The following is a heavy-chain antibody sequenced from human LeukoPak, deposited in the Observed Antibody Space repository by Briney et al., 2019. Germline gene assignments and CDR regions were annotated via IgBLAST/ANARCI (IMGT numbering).Heavy chain of an antibody. Sequence: PSETLSLTCTVSGGSISSYYWSWIRQPAGKGLEWIGRIYASGSTNYNPSLKSRVTMSVDPSKSQFSLRLSSVTAADTAVYYCARDKRDYNNSLTVNWFDPWGQGTLVTVSS. V-gene: IGHV4-4*07. CDR2: IYASGST. CDR1: GGSISSYY. J-gene: IGHJ5*02. D-gene: IGHD4-11*01. CDR3: ARDKRDYNNSLTVNWFDP.